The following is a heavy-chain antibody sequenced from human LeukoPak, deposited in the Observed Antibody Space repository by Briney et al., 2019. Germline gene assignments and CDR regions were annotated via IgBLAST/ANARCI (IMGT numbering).Heavy chain of an antibody. CDR3: ARTSSSSLYYYYYMDV. D-gene: IGHD6-6*01. Sequence: ASVQVSCKASGGTFSSYAISWVRQAPGQGLEWMGGIIPIFGTANYAQKFQGRVTITTDESTSTAYMELSSLRSEDTAVYYYARTSSSSLYYYYYMDVWGKGTTVTVSS. J-gene: IGHJ6*03. V-gene: IGHV1-69*05. CDR1: GGTFSSYA. CDR2: IIPIFGTA.